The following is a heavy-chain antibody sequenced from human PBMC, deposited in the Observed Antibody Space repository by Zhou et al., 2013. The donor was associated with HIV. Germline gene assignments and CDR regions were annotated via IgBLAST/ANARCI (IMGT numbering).Heavy chain of an antibody. J-gene: IGHJ6*03. CDR1: GGTFSSYA. V-gene: IGHV1-69*05. CDR3: ARDSGDGYKRDYYYYMDV. CDR2: IIPIFGTA. Sequence: QVQLVQSGAEVKKPGSSVKVSCKASGGTFSSYAISWVRQAPGQGLEWMGGIIPIFGTANYAQKFQGRVTITTDESTSTAYMELSSLRSEDTAVYYCARDSGDGYKRDYYYYMDVWGKGDHGSPSP. D-gene: IGHD5-12*01.